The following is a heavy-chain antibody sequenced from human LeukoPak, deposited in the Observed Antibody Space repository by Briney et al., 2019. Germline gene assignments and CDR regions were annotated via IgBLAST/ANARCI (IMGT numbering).Heavy chain of an antibody. J-gene: IGHJ4*02. CDR1: GDSVSSNSAA. D-gene: IGHD3-22*01. CDR2: TYYRSKWYN. Sequence: SQTLSLTCAISGDSVSSNSAAWTWIRQSPSRGLEWLGRTYYRSKWYNDYAVSVKSRITINPDTSKNQFSLQPNSVTPEDTAVYYCARAPISSSSGYAFFDYWGQGTLVTVSS. V-gene: IGHV6-1*01. CDR3: ARAPISSSSGYAFFDY.